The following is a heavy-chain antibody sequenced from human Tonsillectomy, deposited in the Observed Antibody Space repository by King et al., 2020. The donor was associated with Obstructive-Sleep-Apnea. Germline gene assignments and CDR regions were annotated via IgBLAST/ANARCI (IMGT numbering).Heavy chain of an antibody. CDR1: GFTFSSYA. Sequence: VQLVESGGGLVQPGGSLRLSCAASGFTFSSYAMSWVLQAPGKGLEWVSAISGSGGRTDYADSVKGRFTISRNNSKNTLYLQMNSLSAEDTAVYYCAKEGRRSYGTVFDYWGQGTLVTVSS. CDR3: AKEGRRSYGTVFDY. CDR2: ISGSGGRT. V-gene: IGHV3-23*04. J-gene: IGHJ4*02. D-gene: IGHD4-17*01.